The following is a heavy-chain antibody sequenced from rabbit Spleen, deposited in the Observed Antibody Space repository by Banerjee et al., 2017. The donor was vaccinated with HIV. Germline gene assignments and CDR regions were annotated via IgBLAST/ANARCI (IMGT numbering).Heavy chain of an antibody. V-gene: IGHV1S45*01. CDR2: IYAGSTGTI. Sequence: QEQLMESGGGLVQPEGSLTLTCTASGFSFSAVHWIYWVRQAPGKGLEWIGTIYAGSTGTIDFASWAKGRFTISKTSSTTVTLQMTSLTAADTATYFCARNFDLWGQGTLVTVS. CDR3: ARNFDL. CDR1: GFSFSAVHW. J-gene: IGHJ4*01.